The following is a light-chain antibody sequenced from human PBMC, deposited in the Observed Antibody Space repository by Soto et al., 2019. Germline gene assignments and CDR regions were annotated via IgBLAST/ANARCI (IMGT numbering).Light chain of an antibody. V-gene: IGKV1-27*01. CDR2: SAS. Sequence: IQMTQSPSSLSASVGDRVIITCRASQGIGNSLAWYQQKAGRVPKLLMHSASTLLSGVPSRFSGSGSGTDFTLTISSLQPEDLATYYCQKYDSAPWTLGHGTKVEIK. CDR3: QKYDSAPWT. J-gene: IGKJ1*01. CDR1: QGIGNS.